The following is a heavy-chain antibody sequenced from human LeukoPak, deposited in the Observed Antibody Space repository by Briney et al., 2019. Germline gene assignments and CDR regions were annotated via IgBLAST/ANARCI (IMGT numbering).Heavy chain of an antibody. CDR1: GGSISSSNW. Sequence: PSETLSLTCAVSGGSISSSNWWSWVRQPPGKGLEWIGEIYHSGSTNYNPSLKSRVTISVDKSKNQFSLKLSSVTAADTAVYYCARDLDTYYYDSSGYKDGISFDTWGQGTMVTVSS. CDR2: IYHSGST. CDR3: ARDLDTYYYDSSGYKDGISFDT. D-gene: IGHD3-22*01. V-gene: IGHV4-4*02. J-gene: IGHJ3*02.